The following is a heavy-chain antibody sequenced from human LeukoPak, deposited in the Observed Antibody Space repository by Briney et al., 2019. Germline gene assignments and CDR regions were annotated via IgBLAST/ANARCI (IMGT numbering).Heavy chain of an antibody. CDR1: GGSISSSYYY. Sequence: SETLSLTCTVSGGSISSSYYYWGWIRQPPGKGLEWIGSIYYSGSTYYNPSLKSRVTISVDTSKNQFSLKLSSVTAADTAVYYCARSRSGGWHRRFDYWGQGTLVTVSS. D-gene: IGHD6-19*01. CDR3: ARSRSGGWHRRFDY. V-gene: IGHV4-39*07. CDR2: IYYSGST. J-gene: IGHJ4*02.